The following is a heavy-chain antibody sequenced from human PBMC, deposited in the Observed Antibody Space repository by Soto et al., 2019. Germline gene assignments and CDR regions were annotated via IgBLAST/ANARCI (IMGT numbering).Heavy chain of an antibody. CDR3: ARSAPGSHPHHPEEEDWFDP. J-gene: IGHJ5*02. CDR2: IYYSGST. Sequence: PSETQGLTCTVSGGSIISGGYCWSWIRQHPGNGLEWIGCIYYSGSTYYNPSLKSRVTISVDTSKNQFSLKLSSVTAADTAVYYCARSAPGSHPHHPEEEDWFDPWGQGTLVTVSS. V-gene: IGHV4-31*03. CDR1: GGSIISGGYC.